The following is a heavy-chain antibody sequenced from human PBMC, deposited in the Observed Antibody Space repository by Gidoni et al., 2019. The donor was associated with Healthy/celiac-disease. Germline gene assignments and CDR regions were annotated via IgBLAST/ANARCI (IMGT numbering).Heavy chain of an antibody. D-gene: IGHD3-22*01. V-gene: IGHV3-23*01. CDR2: MSGSGGST. CDR3: AAEDYYDSSGYPASGY. J-gene: IGHJ4*02. CDR1: GFTFSSYA. Sequence: EVQLLESGGGLVQPGGSLRLSCAASGFTFSSYAMSWVRQAPGKGLEWVSAMSGSGGSTYYADSVKGRFTISRDNSKNTLYLQMNSLRAEDTAVYYCAAEDYYDSSGYPASGYWGQGTLVTVSS.